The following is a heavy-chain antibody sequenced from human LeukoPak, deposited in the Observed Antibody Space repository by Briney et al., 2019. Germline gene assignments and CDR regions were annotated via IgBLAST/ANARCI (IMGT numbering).Heavy chain of an antibody. D-gene: IGHD3-22*01. CDR2: ISGSGGST. CDR3: ASAYYYDSSGYSRLPHYFDY. V-gene: IGHV3-23*01. Sequence: PGGSLRLSCAASGFTFSSYAMSWVRQAPGKGLEWVSAISGSGGSTYYADSVKGRFTISRDNSKNTLYLQMNSLRAEDTAVYYCASAYYYDSSGYSRLPHYFDYWGQGTLVTVSS. CDR1: GFTFSSYA. J-gene: IGHJ4*02.